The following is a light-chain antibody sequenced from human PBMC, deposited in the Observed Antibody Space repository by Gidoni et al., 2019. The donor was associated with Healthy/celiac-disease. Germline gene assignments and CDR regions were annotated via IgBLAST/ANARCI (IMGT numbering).Light chain of an antibody. Sequence: DIVMTPSPATLSVSPGERATLSCRASQSVSSNLAWYQQKPGQAPRLLIQGASTRATGIPARFSGSGSGTEFTLTNSSLQSEDFAVYYCQQYNNWPLAFGQGTKVEIK. CDR2: GAS. CDR3: QQYNNWPLA. V-gene: IGKV3-15*01. J-gene: IGKJ1*01. CDR1: QSVSSN.